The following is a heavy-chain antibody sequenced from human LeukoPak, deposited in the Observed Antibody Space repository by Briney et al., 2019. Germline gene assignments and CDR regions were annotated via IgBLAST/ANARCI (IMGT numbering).Heavy chain of an antibody. CDR3: ARGPQAAAYFDY. D-gene: IGHD6-13*01. Sequence: ASVTVSCKASGGTFSCYAISWVRQAPGQGLEWMGGIIPIFGTANYAQKFQGRVTITADESTSTAYMELSSLRSEDTAVYYCARGPQAAAYFDYWGQGTLVTVSS. J-gene: IGHJ4*02. CDR1: GGTFSCYA. CDR2: IIPIFGTA. V-gene: IGHV1-69*01.